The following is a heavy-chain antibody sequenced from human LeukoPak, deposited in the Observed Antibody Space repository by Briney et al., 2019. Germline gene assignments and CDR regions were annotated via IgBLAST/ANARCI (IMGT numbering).Heavy chain of an antibody. V-gene: IGHV4-34*01. CDR3: ARGPESGSYFAWFGP. J-gene: IGHJ5*02. CDR1: GGSFSGYF. Sequence: SETLSLTCAVYGGSFSGYFWNWIRQPPGKGLEWIGEINHSGTTHHNPSLESRVTISIDTSKNQISLKLTSVTAAGTGVYFCARGPESGSYFAWFGPWGQGTLVTVSS. CDR2: INHSGTT. D-gene: IGHD3-10*01.